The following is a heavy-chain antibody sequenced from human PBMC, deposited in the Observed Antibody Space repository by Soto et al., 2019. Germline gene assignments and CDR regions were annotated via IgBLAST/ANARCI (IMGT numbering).Heavy chain of an antibody. J-gene: IGHJ4*02. V-gene: IGHV4-30-4*01. CDR1: GGSISSGDYY. Sequence: PSETLSLTCAVSGGSISSGDYYWSWIRQPPGKGLEWIGYVYYSGSTYYNPSLKSRVTISVDTSKNQFSLKLSSVTAADTAVYYCARDSHYYDSSGQALDYWGQGTLVTVSS. CDR2: VYYSGST. CDR3: ARDSHYYDSSGQALDY. D-gene: IGHD3-22*01.